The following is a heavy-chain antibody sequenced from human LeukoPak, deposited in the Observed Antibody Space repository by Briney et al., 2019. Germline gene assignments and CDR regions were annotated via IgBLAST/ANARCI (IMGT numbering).Heavy chain of an antibody. D-gene: IGHD3-10*01. Sequence: ASVKVSCKASGYTFTSYYMHWVRQAPGQGLEWMGIINPSGGSTSYAQKFQGRVTMTRNTSISTAYMELSSLRSEDTAVYYCARGNRKNLAYYYGSGSLPPENLWGRGTLVTVSS. CDR1: GYTFTSYY. CDR2: INPSGGST. J-gene: IGHJ2*01. CDR3: ARGNRKNLAYYYGSGSLPPENL. V-gene: IGHV1-46*01.